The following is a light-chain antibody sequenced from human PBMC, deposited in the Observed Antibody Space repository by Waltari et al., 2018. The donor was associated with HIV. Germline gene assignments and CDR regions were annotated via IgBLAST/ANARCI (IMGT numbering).Light chain of an antibody. Sequence: AIQMTQSPSSMSASVGDRVTITCRASQGIRNDLGWYQQKPGKAPKLLIYAASSLQSGGPSRFSGSGSGTDFTLTISSLQPEDFATYYCLQDYNSFGQGTKVEIK. CDR1: QGIRND. V-gene: IGKV1-6*01. J-gene: IGKJ1*01. CDR2: AAS. CDR3: LQDYNS.